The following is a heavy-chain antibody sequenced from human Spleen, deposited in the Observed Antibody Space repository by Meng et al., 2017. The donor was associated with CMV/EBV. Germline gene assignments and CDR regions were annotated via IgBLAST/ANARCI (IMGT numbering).Heavy chain of an antibody. Sequence: GGSLRLSCVASGFSFSSYEMNWVRQVPGMGLEWVSHISATGETTYYADSMKGRFTLSRDNAKKSLYLQMNSLRAEDTTVYYCARVGTSGSFDIWGQGTMVTVSS. CDR3: ARVGTSGSFDI. CDR1: GFSFSSYE. V-gene: IGHV3-48*03. J-gene: IGHJ3*02. CDR2: ISATGETT. D-gene: IGHD2-2*01.